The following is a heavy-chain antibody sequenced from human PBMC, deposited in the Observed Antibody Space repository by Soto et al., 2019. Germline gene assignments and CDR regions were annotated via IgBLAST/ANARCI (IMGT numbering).Heavy chain of an antibody. J-gene: IGHJ4*02. D-gene: IGHD6-13*01. V-gene: IGHV4-4*02. CDR1: GGSISTSNW. CDR3: ARARATIAAAAIFDC. CDR2: VYRTGST. Sequence: SETLSLTCAVSGGSISTSNWWSWVRQPPGKGLEWIGEVYRTGSTNYNPSLESRLTISVDKSRNQFSLKLTSVTAADTAVYYCARARATIAAAAIFDCWGQGTLVTV.